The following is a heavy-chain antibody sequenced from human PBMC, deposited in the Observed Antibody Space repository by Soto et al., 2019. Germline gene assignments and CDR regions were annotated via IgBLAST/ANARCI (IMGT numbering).Heavy chain of an antibody. CDR3: ARSVVTATPHYFQH. CDR1: GFTFSSYA. D-gene: IGHD2-21*02. J-gene: IGHJ1*01. Sequence: EAQLLESGGGLVQPGGSLRLSCAASGFTFSSYAMSWVRQAPGKGLEWVSSISGSGGSTYYADFVKGRFTISRDNSKNTLYLQMNSLRAEDTAVYYCARSVVTATPHYFQHWGQGTLVTVSS. V-gene: IGHV3-23*01. CDR2: ISGSGGST.